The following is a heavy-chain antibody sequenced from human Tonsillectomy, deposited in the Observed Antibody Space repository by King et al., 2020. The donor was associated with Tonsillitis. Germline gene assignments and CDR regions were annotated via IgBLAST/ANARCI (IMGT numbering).Heavy chain of an antibody. V-gene: IGHV4-59*01. CDR1: GGSISSYY. J-gene: IGHJ4*02. CDR3: ASSLYYDILTGYYYFDY. Sequence: VQLQESGPGLVKPSETLSLTCTVSGGSISSYYWNWIRQPPGKGLEWIGYIYYSGSTNYNPSLKSRVTISVDTSKNQFSLKLSSVTAADTAVYYCASSLYYDILTGYYYFDYWGQGPLVTVSS. D-gene: IGHD3-9*01. CDR2: IYYSGST.